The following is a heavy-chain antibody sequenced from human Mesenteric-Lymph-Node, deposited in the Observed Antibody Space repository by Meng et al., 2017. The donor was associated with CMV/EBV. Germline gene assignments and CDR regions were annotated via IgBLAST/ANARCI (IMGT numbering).Heavy chain of an antibody. V-gene: IGHV3-66*01. D-gene: IGHD3-10*01. CDR1: GFNVRDKY. Sequence: VHLVESGGGLVQPGGSLRLSCAASGFNVRDKYMSWVRQAPGKGLEWVCIIYRGDNTYYIDSVKDRFTVSRDNSKNTMYLQMNSLSVEDTAVYYCTGDSVSNPNLDYWGQGTLVTVSS. CDR2: IYRGDNT. CDR3: TGDSVSNPNLDY. J-gene: IGHJ4*02.